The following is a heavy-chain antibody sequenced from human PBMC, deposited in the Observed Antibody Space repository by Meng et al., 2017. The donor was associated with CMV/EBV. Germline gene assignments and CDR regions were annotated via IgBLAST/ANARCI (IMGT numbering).Heavy chain of an antibody. CDR1: RFSLSTSGVG. V-gene: IGHV2-5*02. CDR3: AHSEIQLWVFDY. Sequence: FSRFSLSTSGVGVGWIRQPPGKALEWLALIYCDDDKRYSPSLKSRLTITKDTSKNQVVLTMTNMDPVDTATYYCAHSEIQLWVFDYWGQGTLVTVSS. D-gene: IGHD5-18*01. J-gene: IGHJ4*02. CDR2: IYCDDDK.